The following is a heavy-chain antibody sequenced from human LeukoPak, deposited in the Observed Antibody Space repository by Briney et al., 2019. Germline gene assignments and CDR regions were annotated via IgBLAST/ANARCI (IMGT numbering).Heavy chain of an antibody. J-gene: IGHJ5*02. CDR3: ARDGGGYRSSTSCYGDWFDP. D-gene: IGHD2-2*01. CDR2: IYYSGST. V-gene: IGHV4-59*01. Sequence: SETLSLTCTVSGGSISSYYWSWIRQPPGKGLEWIGYIYYSGSTNYNPSLKSRVTISVDTSKNQFSLKLSSVTAADTAVYYCARDGGGYRSSTSCYGDWFDPWGQGTLVTVSS. CDR1: GGSISSYY.